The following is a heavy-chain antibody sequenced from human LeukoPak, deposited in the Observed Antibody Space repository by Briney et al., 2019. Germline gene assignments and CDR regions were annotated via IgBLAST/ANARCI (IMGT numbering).Heavy chain of an antibody. D-gene: IGHD2-2*01. CDR1: DGSISSSSFY. J-gene: IGHJ4*02. Sequence: SETLSLTCSVSDGSISSSSFYWGWIRQPPGKGLEWLGTIYHSGSTYYNPSLKTRVTISVDTSKNQFSLKLSSVTAADTAVYYCARQVGCSGTSCIFTGFDYWGQGTLVTVST. V-gene: IGHV4-39*01. CDR2: IYHSGST. CDR3: ARQVGCSGTSCIFTGFDY.